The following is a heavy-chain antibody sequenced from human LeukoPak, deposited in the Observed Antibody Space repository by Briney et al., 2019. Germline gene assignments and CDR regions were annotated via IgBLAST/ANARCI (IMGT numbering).Heavy chain of an antibody. D-gene: IGHD3-3*01. V-gene: IGHV3-11*01. Sequence: GGSLRLSCAASGFTVSDYYMSWIRQAPGKGLEWVSYISSSGSTIYYADSVKGRFTISRDNAKNSLYLQMNSLRAEDTAVYYCARDYDFWSGYFGNWFDPWGPGTLVTASS. CDR2: ISSSGSTI. CDR3: ARDYDFWSGYFGNWFDP. CDR1: GFTVSDYY. J-gene: IGHJ5*02.